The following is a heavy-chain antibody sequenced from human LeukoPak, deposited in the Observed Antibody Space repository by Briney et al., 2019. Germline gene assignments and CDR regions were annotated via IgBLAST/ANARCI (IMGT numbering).Heavy chain of an antibody. CDR1: GFRFSGYA. CDR3: ARQEARNYYYEGLDY. CDR2: ISYDGRRK. Sequence: GGSLRLSCVASGFRFSGYAIHWVRQAPGKGLEWVALISYDGRRKDYADSVKGRFTIDRDNSKNTVYLQMNSLRPDDRAIYFCARQEARNYYYEGLDYWGQGNLVTVSS. D-gene: IGHD3-22*01. J-gene: IGHJ4*02. V-gene: IGHV3-30*04.